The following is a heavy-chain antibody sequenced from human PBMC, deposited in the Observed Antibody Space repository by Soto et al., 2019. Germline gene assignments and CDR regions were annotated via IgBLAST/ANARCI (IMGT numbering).Heavy chain of an antibody. CDR3: AQRGGSSTWNYFFDY. V-gene: IGHV2-5*01. CDR2: IYWNDDK. Sequence: QITLKESGPTLVKPTQTLTLTCTFSGFSLSTSGVGVGWIRQPPGKALEWLALIYWNDDKRYSPSLKSRLTITKDTSKNQVVLTMTNMDPVDTATYYCAQRGGSSTWNYFFDYRSQGTLVTVSS. CDR1: GFSLSTSGVG. D-gene: IGHD6-13*01. J-gene: IGHJ4*02.